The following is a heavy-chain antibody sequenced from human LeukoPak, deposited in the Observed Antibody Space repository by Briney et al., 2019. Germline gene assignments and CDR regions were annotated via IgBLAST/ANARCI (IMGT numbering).Heavy chain of an antibody. CDR1: GFNVSSNY. Sequence: HAGGSLRLSCAASGFNVSSNYMSWVRQAPGKGLEWVSVIYSGGNTYYADSVKGRFTISRDDSKNTLYLQMNSLRAEDTAVYYCAKYKVVTAHPNQFDYWGQGTLVTVSS. CDR3: AKYKVVTAHPNQFDY. CDR2: IYSGGNT. V-gene: IGHV3-53*01. D-gene: IGHD2-21*02. J-gene: IGHJ4*02.